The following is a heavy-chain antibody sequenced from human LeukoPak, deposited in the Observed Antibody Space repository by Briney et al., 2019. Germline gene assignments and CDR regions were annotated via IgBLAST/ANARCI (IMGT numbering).Heavy chain of an antibody. V-gene: IGHV3-33*06. J-gene: IGHJ4*02. Sequence: GGSLRLSCVASGFTFSSFGMHRVRQAPGKGLEWVAAIWYDGSNKFYSDSVKGRFTISRDNAKNTLYLQMNSLRAEDTAVYYCAKDLGMIVVQSYFDYWGQGTLVTVSS. CDR3: AKDLGMIVVQSYFDY. CDR1: GFTFSSFG. D-gene: IGHD3-22*01. CDR2: IWYDGSNK.